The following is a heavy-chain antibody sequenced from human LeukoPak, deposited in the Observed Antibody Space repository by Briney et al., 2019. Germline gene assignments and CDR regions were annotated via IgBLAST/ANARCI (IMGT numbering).Heavy chain of an antibody. CDR2: IYYSGST. J-gene: IGHJ3*02. CDR3: ARRPGIAAAGLYAFDI. V-gene: IGHV4-39*01. CDR1: GGSISSSSYY. D-gene: IGHD6-13*01. Sequence: SETLSLTCTVPGGSISSSSYYWGWIRQPPGKGLEWIGSIYYSGSTYYNPSLKSRVTISVDTSKNQFSLKLSSVTAADTAVYYCARRPGIAAAGLYAFDIWGQGAMVTVSS.